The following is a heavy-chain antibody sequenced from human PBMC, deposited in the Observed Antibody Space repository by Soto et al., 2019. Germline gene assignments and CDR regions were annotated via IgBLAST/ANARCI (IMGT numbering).Heavy chain of an antibody. CDR1: GGSISQYY. CDR3: ARGPGGFGDFSLDY. Sequence: QVQLQESGPGLVKPSETLSLSCGVSGGSISQYYWSWIRQPAGKGLERIGRIYSGGSTNYNPSLESRVTMSVDTSKNQFSLKLSSVAAADTAVYYCARGPGGFGDFSLDYWGQGTLVTVSS. D-gene: IGHD3-10*01. CDR2: IYSGGST. J-gene: IGHJ4*02. V-gene: IGHV4-4*07.